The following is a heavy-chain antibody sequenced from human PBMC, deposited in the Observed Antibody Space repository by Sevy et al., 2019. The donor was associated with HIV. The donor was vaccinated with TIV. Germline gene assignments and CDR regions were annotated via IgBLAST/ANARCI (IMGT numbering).Heavy chain of an antibody. J-gene: IGHJ4*02. CDR2: ISGSGGST. Sequence: GGSLRLSCAASGFTFSSYAMSWVRQAPGKGLEWVSAISGSGGSTYYADSVKGRFTISRDNSKNTLYLQRNSLRAEDTAVYYCAKISDCSGGSCDTRGDFDYWGQGTLVTVSS. D-gene: IGHD2-15*01. CDR1: GFTFSSYA. V-gene: IGHV3-23*01. CDR3: AKISDCSGGSCDTRGDFDY.